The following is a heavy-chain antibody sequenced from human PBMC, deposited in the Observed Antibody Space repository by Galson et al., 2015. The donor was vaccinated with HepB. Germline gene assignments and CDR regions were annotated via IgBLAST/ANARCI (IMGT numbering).Heavy chain of an antibody. CDR2: MSISGNT. D-gene: IGHD2-2*01. CDR1: GFTINRAS. J-gene: IGHJ5*02. CDR3: AKVWVGVPAAPVVDP. Sequence: SLRLSCAASGFTINRASMSWVRQAPGKGLEWASSMSISGNTYYADAVKGRFTISRDDSKNTLFLQMNSLRAEDAALYYCAKVWVGVPAAPVVDPWGQGTLVNVSS. V-gene: IGHV3-23*01.